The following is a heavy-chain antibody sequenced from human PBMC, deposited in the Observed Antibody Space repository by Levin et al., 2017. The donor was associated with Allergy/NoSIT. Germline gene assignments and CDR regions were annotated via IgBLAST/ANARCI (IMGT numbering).Heavy chain of an antibody. V-gene: IGHV3-21*01. J-gene: IGHJ4*02. D-gene: IGHD3-22*01. Sequence: GGSLRLSCAASGFTFSSYSMNWVRQAPGKGLEWVSSISSSSSYIYYADSVKGRFTISRDNAKNSLYLQMNSLRAEDTAVYYCARALEHIPYYYDSSGYISPMGYWGQGTLVTVSS. CDR2: ISSSSSYI. CDR1: GFTFSSYS. CDR3: ARALEHIPYYYDSSGYISPMGY.